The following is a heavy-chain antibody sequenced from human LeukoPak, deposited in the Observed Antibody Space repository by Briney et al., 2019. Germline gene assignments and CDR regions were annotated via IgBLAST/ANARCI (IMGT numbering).Heavy chain of an antibody. CDR2: ISGSGDST. J-gene: IGHJ4*02. D-gene: IGHD6-13*01. CDR1: GFIFSNYA. V-gene: IGHV3-23*01. CDR3: AKSRSSGSSSSNY. Sequence: GGSQRLSCEASGFIFSNYALSWVRQAPGKGLEWVSSISGSGDSTYYADSVKGRFTISRDNSKNTLYLQMNSLRADDTALYYCAKSRSSGSSSSNYWGQGTLVTASS.